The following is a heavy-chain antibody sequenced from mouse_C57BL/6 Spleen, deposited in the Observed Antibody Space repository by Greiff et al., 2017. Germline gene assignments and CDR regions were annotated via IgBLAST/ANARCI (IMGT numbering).Heavy chain of an antibody. CDR3: ARGRGDGGCYFDY. V-gene: IGHV1-82*01. Sequence: VQLQQSGPELVKPGASVKISCKASGYAFSSSWMNWVKQRPGKGLEWIGRIYPGDGDTNYNGKFKGKATLTADKSSSTAYMQLSSLTSEDSAVYFCARGRGDGGCYFDYWGQGTTLTVSS. CDR2: IYPGDGDT. CDR1: GYAFSSSW. D-gene: IGHD2-13*01. J-gene: IGHJ2*01.